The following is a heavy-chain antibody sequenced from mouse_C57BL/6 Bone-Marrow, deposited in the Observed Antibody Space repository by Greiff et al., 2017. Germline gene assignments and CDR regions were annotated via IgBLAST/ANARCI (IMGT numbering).Heavy chain of an antibody. CDR2: INPNYGTT. CDR3: ARYYYGYCYFDV. CDR1: GYSFTDYN. Sequence: LKESGPELVQPGASVKISCKASGYSFTDYNMNWVKQSNGKSLEWLAVINPNYGTTSYNQKFQGKATLTVDQSYSTAYMQLISLTSEDSAVYYCARYYYGYCYFDVWGTGTTVTVTS. D-gene: IGHD1-1*01. J-gene: IGHJ1*03. V-gene: IGHV1-39*01.